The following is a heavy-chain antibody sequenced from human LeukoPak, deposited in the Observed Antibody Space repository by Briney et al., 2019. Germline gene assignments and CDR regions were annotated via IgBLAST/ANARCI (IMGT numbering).Heavy chain of an antibody. J-gene: IGHJ5*02. D-gene: IGHD3-16*02. CDR3: ARAKSYQRWFDP. CDR1: GGSFSGYY. Sequence: SETLSLTCAVYGGSFSGYYWSWIRQPPGKGLEWIGEINHSGSTNYNPSLKSRVTISVDTSKNQFSLELSSVTAADMAVYYCARAKSYQRWFDPWGQGTLVTVSS. CDR2: INHSGST. V-gene: IGHV4-34*01.